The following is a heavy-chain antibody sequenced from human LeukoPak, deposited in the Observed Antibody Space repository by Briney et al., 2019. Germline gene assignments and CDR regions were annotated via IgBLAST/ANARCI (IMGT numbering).Heavy chain of an antibody. CDR1: GGSISSYY. J-gene: IGHJ3*02. CDR3: ARQFYDAFDI. Sequence: SATLSLTCTVPGGSISSYYWSWMRQPPGKGLEWMGYIYYSGSTNYNPSLKRRVTISVDTSNNQFSLKLSSVTAADTAVYYCARQFYDAFDIWGQGTMVTVSS. CDR2: IYYSGST. V-gene: IGHV4-59*08.